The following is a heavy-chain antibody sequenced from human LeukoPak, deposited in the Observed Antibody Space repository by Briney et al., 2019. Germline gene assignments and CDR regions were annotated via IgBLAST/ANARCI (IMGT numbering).Heavy chain of an antibody. V-gene: IGHV4-34*01. CDR3: ARQEIAAAGDWFDP. CDR2: INHSGST. J-gene: IGHJ5*02. D-gene: IGHD6-13*01. Sequence: SETLSLTCAVYGGSFSGYYWSWIRQPPGKGLEWIGEINHSGSTNYNPSLKSRVTISVDTSKNQFSLKLSSVTAADTAVYYCARQEIAAAGDWFDPWGQGTLVTVSS. CDR1: GGSFSGYY.